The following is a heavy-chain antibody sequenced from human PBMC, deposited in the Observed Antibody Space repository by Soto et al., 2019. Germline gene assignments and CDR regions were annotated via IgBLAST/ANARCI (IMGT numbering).Heavy chain of an antibody. CDR1: GDTFSSYA. V-gene: IGHV1-69*01. CDR2: IIPIFGTA. CDR3: ARDVPAYNWNDAFCDGMEV. Sequence: QVQLVQSGAEVKKPGSSVKVSCKASGDTFSSYALSWVRQAPGQGLECMGGIIPIFGTANYAQKFQGRVTITRDESTSTAYMELSSLRCEDTAVYYCARDVPAYNWNDAFCDGMEVWGQGTTVTVSS. J-gene: IGHJ6*02. D-gene: IGHD1-1*01.